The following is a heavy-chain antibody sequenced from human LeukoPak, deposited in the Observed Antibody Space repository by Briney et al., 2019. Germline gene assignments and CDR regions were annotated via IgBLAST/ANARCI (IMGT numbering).Heavy chain of an antibody. CDR3: ASEIWSGYYFDY. CDR2: IIPIFGTA. CDR1: GGTFSSYA. J-gene: IGHJ4*02. Sequence: SVKVSCKASGGTFSSYAISWVRQAPGQGLEWMGGIIPIFGTANYAQKFQGRVTITADESTSTAYMEPSSLRSEDTAVYYCASEIWSGYYFDYWGQGTLVTVSS. D-gene: IGHD3-3*01. V-gene: IGHV1-69*13.